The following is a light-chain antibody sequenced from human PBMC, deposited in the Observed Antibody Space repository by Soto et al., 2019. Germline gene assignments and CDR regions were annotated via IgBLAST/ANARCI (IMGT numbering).Light chain of an antibody. CDR2: GAS. CDR3: QQYNNWPRT. J-gene: IGKJ1*01. V-gene: IGKV3-15*01. Sequence: EIVITQSPATLSMSPGEKATPSCRASQSVSSNLAWYQQKPGQAPRLLIYGASTRATGIPARFSGSGSGTEFTLTISSLQSEDFAVYYCQQYNNWPRTFGQGTKV. CDR1: QSVSSN.